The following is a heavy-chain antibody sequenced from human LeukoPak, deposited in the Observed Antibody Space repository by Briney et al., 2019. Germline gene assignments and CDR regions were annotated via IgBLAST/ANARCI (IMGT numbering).Heavy chain of an antibody. CDR3: AKTSAGIRGGYFDY. Sequence: PGGSLRLSCAASGFTFSSYAMSWVRQAPGKGLEWVSLINDSGGNTYYADSVKGRFTISRDNSKNPLFLQMSSLRAEDTAVYYCAKTSAGIRGGYFDYWGQGTLVTVSS. CDR1: GFTFSSYA. CDR2: INDSGGNT. V-gene: IGHV3-23*01. D-gene: IGHD3-10*01. J-gene: IGHJ4*02.